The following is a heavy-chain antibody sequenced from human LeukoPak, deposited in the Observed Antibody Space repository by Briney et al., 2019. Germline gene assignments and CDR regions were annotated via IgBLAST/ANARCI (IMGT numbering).Heavy chain of an antibody. J-gene: IGHJ3*02. V-gene: IGHV3-30-3*01. CDR1: GFTFSSYA. D-gene: IGHD6-13*01. Sequence: GGSLRLSCAASGFTFSSYAMHWVRQAPGKGLEWVAVISYDGSNKYYADSVKGRFTISRDNSKNTLYLQMNSLRAEDTAVYYCARSSSWSLFDAFDIWGQGTMVTVSS. CDR2: ISYDGSNK. CDR3: ARSSSWSLFDAFDI.